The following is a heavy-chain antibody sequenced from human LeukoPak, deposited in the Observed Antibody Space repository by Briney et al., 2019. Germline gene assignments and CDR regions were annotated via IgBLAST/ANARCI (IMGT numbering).Heavy chain of an antibody. CDR2: IIPIFGTA. V-gene: IGHV1-69*05. CDR1: GGTFSSYA. Sequence: GASVKVSCKASGGTFSSYAISWVRQAPGQGLEWMGGIIPIFGTANYAQKFQGRVTITTDESTSTAYMELSSLRSEDTAVYYCARESPLIHRPNYYYYMDVWGKGTTVTVSS. J-gene: IGHJ6*03. CDR3: ARESPLIHRPNYYYYMDV.